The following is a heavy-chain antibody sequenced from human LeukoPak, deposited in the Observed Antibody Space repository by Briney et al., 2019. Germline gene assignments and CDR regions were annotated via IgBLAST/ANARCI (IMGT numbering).Heavy chain of an antibody. CDR3: ARDRRGGRGVYYYYYGMDV. V-gene: IGHV4-59*01. J-gene: IGHJ6*02. Sequence: SETLSLTCTVSGGSISSYYWSWIRQPPGKGLEGIGYIYYSGSTNYNPSLKSRVTISVDTSKNQFSLKLSSVTAADTAVYYCARDRRGGRGVYYYYYGMDVWGQGTTVTVSS. D-gene: IGHD3-10*01. CDR1: GGSISSYY. CDR2: IYYSGST.